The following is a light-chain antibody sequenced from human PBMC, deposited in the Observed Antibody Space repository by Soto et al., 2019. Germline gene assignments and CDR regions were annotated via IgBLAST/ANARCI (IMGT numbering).Light chain of an antibody. CDR1: QSVSSKY. CDR2: GTS. V-gene: IGKV3-20*01. Sequence: VLTQSPGTLSLSPGERATLSCRASQSVSSKYLAWYQQTPGQAPSVLIYGTSISASGVPERFSGGGSGTDFTLTITRMEQEDFAVYYWQQYGISLFTIGPGT. CDR3: QQYGISLFT. J-gene: IGKJ3*01.